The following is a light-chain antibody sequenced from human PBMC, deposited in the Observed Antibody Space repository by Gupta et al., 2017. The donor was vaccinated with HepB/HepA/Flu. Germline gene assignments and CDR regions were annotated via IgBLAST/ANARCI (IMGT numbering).Light chain of an antibody. CDR1: QSVLYSSNNKNY. CDR2: WAS. V-gene: IGKV4-1*01. CDR3: QQYHSTPLT. Sequence: DIVMTQSPDSLAVSLGERATINCKSSQSVLYSSNNKNYLAWYQQKPGQPPNLLIYWASTRESGVPDRFSGSGSGTDFTLTISSLQAEDVAVYYCQQYHSTPLTFGGGTKVEIK. J-gene: IGKJ4*01.